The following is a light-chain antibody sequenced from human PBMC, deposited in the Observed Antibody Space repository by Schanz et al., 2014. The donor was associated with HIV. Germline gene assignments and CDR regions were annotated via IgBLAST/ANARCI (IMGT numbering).Light chain of an antibody. CDR3: QLYGSSPLFS. CDR1: KKHGSY. CDR2: NTS. Sequence: ETVLIQSPVRLSVRRGERDTLESRVRKKHGSYLAWYQQKPGQAPRLLIYNTSNRATGIPARFSGSVSGTDFTLSISRLEPEDFAVYFCQLYGSSPLFSFPPGTKVEI. J-gene: IGKJ3*01. V-gene: IGKV3-20*01.